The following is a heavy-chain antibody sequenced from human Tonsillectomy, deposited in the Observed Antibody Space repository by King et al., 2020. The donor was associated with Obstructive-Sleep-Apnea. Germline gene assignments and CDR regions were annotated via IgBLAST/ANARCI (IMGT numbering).Heavy chain of an antibody. Sequence: VQLVESGGGVVQPGRSLRLSCAASGFTFSSYGMHWVRQAPGKGLGWVAVISYDGSNKFYADSVKGRFTISRDNSKNTLYLQMNRLRAEDTAVYYCAKEVRGSSSWYSGYWGQGTLVTVSS. V-gene: IGHV3-30*18. CDR1: GFTFSSYG. CDR2: ISYDGSNK. D-gene: IGHD6-13*01. J-gene: IGHJ4*02. CDR3: AKEVRGSSSWYSGY.